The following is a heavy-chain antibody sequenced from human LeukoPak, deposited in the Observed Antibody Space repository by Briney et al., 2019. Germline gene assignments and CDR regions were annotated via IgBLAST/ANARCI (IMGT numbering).Heavy chain of an antibody. Sequence: ASVKVSCKASGYAFTSHFMHWVRQAPGQGLEWMGIINPRGGSTSYTQKFQGRVTMTRDTSTSTVYMELSSLRSEDTAVYYCARVKSYYYDTSDKDAFDIWGQGTMVTVSS. D-gene: IGHD3-22*01. CDR3: ARVKSYYYDTSDKDAFDI. V-gene: IGHV1-46*01. CDR1: GYAFTSHF. CDR2: INPRGGST. J-gene: IGHJ3*02.